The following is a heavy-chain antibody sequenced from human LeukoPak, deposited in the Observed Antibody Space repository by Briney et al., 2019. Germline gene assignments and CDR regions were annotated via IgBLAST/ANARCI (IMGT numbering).Heavy chain of an antibody. CDR1: GSSISSSSYY. J-gene: IGHJ4*02. D-gene: IGHD3-3*01. CDR2: IYYSGST. Sequence: SETLSLTCTVSGSSISSSSYYWGWIRQPPGKGLEWIGSIYYSGSTYYNPSLKSRVTISVDTSKNQFSLKLSSVTAADTAVYYCARGDFWSGYHFDYWGQGTLVTVSS. V-gene: IGHV4-39*07. CDR3: ARGDFWSGYHFDY.